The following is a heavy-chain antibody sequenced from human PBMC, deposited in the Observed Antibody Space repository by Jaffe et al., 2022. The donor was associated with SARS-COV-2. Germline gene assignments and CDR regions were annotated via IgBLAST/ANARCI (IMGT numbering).Heavy chain of an antibody. J-gene: IGHJ5*02. Sequence: QVQLQESGPGLVKPSETLSLTCTVSGGSISAYDWSWIRQPPGKGLEWIGYIYYSGTTNYNPSLKSRVTISVDTSKNQFSLQLNSMTAADTAVYYCARHVRGPASVTKGWFDPWGQGTLVTVSS. CDR1: GGSISAYD. CDR2: IYYSGTT. V-gene: IGHV4-59*01. CDR3: ARHVRGPASVTKGWFDP. D-gene: IGHD3-10*02.